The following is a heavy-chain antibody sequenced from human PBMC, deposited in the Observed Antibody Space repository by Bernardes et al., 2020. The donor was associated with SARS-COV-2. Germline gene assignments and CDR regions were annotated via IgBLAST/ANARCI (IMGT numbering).Heavy chain of an antibody. Sequence: ASVKVSCKASGYTFTSYDMHWVRQAPGQGLEWMGIINPIGGSTSYAQKFQGRVTMTRDTSTSTVYMELSSLRSEDTAVYYCARGLWLRGLLDYWGQGTLVTVST. V-gene: IGHV1-46*01. D-gene: IGHD5-18*01. CDR3: ARGLWLRGLLDY. J-gene: IGHJ4*02. CDR2: INPIGGST. CDR1: GYTFTSYD.